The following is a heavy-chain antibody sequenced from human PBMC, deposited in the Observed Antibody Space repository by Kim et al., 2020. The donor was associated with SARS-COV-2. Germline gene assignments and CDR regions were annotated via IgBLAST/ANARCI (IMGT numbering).Heavy chain of an antibody. V-gene: IGHV3-11*06. CDR2: ISSSSSYT. Sequence: GGSLRLSCAASGFTFSDYYMSWIRQAPGKGLEWVSYISSSSSYTNYADSVKGRFTISRDNAKNSLYLQMNSLRAEDTAVYYCARGGGDGYNSIYYFDYWGQGTLVTVSS. J-gene: IGHJ4*02. CDR1: GFTFSDYY. D-gene: IGHD5-12*01. CDR3: ARGGGDGYNSIYYFDY.